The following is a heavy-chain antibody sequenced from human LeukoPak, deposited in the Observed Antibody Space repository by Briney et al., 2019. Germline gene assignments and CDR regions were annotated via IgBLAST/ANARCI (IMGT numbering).Heavy chain of an antibody. CDR2: ISGTSGAT. Sequence: GGSLRLSCAASGFTFNSYAMTWVRQGAGRGLEWVSTISGTSGATNYADSVEGRFSISRDDSKNTLYLQMTNMRVEDTAVYFCARVQPDNNDEYNWFDPWGQGTQVTVSS. CDR1: GFTFNSYA. J-gene: IGHJ5*02. CDR3: ARVQPDNNDEYNWFDP. D-gene: IGHD1-1*01. V-gene: IGHV3-23*01.